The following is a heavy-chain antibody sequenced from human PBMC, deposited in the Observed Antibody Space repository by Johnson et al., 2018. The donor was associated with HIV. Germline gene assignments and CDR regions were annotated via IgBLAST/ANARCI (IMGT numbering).Heavy chain of an antibody. V-gene: IGHV3-66*04. CDR1: GFTVSSNY. J-gene: IGHJ3*02. D-gene: IGHD3-16*01. CDR3: ASQVRGLRLGVDAVDI. Sequence: QLVESGGGLVQPGGSLRLSCAASGFTVSSNYMSWVRQAPGKGLEWVSVIYSGGSTYYADSVKGRFTISRDNSKNTRYLQMNKLRAEDTAVYFCASQVRGLRLGVDAVDIWGQGTMVTVSA. CDR2: IYSGGST.